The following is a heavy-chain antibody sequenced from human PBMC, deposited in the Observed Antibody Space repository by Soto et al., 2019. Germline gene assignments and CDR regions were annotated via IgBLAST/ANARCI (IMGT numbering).Heavy chain of an antibody. D-gene: IGHD2-15*01. CDR2: ISAYNGNT. J-gene: IGHJ5*02. V-gene: IGHV1-18*01. Sequence: ASVKVSCKASGYTFTSYGISWVRQAPGQGLEWMGWISAYNGNTNYAQKLQGRVTMTTDTSTSTAYMELRSLRSEDTAVYYCARDLRFTDCSGGSCYSRTTPRNWFDPWGQGTLVTVSS. CDR1: GYTFTSYG. CDR3: ARDLRFTDCSGGSCYSRTTPRNWFDP.